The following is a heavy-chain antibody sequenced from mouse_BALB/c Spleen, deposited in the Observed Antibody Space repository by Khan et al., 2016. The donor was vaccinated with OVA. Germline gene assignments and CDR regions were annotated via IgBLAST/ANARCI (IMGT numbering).Heavy chain of an antibody. J-gene: IGHJ2*01. CDR1: GYTFTSYV. CDR3: ARRVLYYFDY. CDR2: IYPYNDDT. V-gene: IGHV1S136*01. Sequence: VQLQQSGPELVKPGASVKMSCKASGYTFTSYVIHWVKQKSGQGLEWIGYIYPYNDDTRYSEKFKGKATLTSDKSSSTAYMELSSLTSEDSAVYYCARRVLYYFDYWGQGTTLTVSS.